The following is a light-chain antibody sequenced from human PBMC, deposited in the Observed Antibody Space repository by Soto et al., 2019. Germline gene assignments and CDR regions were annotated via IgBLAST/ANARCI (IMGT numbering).Light chain of an antibody. Sequence: DIQLTQSPSFLSASIGDTVTISCRASQALSNYLAWYQQKPGKAPDLLIYSASTLQSGVPSRFSGSGSETEFSLTIRALQSEDFATYYCQQLSRYPLTFGGGTKVDI. J-gene: IGKJ4*01. CDR1: QALSNY. CDR2: SAS. CDR3: QQLSRYPLT. V-gene: IGKV1-9*01.